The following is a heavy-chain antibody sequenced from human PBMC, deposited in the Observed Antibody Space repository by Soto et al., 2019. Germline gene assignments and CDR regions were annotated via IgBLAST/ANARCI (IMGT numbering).Heavy chain of an antibody. CDR1: GFTVSSNY. J-gene: IGHJ4*02. CDR2: IYSGGST. D-gene: IGHD2-15*01. V-gene: IGHV3-53*01. Sequence: EVQLVESGGGLIQPGGSLRLSCAASGFTVSSNYMTWVRQAPGKGLEWVSCIYSGGSTAYADSVKGRFTISRDNSKNTLYLQMNSLRAEDTAVYYCATCSGGRCYWFDYWGQGTLVTVSS. CDR3: ATCSGGRCYWFDY.